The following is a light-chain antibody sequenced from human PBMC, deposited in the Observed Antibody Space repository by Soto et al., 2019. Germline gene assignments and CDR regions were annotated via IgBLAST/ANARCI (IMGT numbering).Light chain of an antibody. CDR1: SSNIGAGYD. J-gene: IGLJ2*01. CDR3: QSYDSSLSGDYVV. Sequence: QSVLTQPPSVSGAPGQRVTISCTGSSSNIGAGYDVHWYQQLPGTAPKLLIYGNSNRPSGVPDRFSGSKSGTSASLAITGLQAEDEADYYCQSYDSSLSGDYVVFGGGTKVTVL. V-gene: IGLV1-40*01. CDR2: GNS.